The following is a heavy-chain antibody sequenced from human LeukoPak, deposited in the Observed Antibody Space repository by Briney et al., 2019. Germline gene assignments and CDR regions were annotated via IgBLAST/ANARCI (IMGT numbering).Heavy chain of an antibody. Sequence: SETLSLTCTVSGYSISSGYYWGWIRQPPGKGLEWIGSIYHSGSTYYNPSLKSRVTISVDTSKNQFSLKLSSVTAADTAVYYCARDSLYCGGDCGSKPDWGQGTLVTVSS. J-gene: IGHJ4*02. CDR1: GYSISSGYY. V-gene: IGHV4-38-2*02. CDR2: IYHSGST. CDR3: ARDSLYCGGDCGSKPD. D-gene: IGHD2-21*02.